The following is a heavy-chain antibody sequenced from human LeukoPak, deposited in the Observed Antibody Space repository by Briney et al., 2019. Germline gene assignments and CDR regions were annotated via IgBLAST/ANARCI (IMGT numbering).Heavy chain of an antibody. Sequence: PSQTLSLTCTVSGGSISSGDYYWSWIRQPPGKGLEWIGYIYYSGGTYYNPSLKSRVTISVDTSKNQFSLKLSSVTAADTAVYYCASPSSTSEYYFDYWGQGTLVTVSS. CDR1: GGSISSGDYY. J-gene: IGHJ4*02. CDR2: IYYSGGT. CDR3: ASPSSTSEYYFDY. D-gene: IGHD2-2*01. V-gene: IGHV4-30-4*01.